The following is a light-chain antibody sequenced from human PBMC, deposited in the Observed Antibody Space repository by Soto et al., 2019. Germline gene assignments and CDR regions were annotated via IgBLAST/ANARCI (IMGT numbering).Light chain of an antibody. J-gene: IGKJ5*01. CDR2: AAS. Sequence: VIWMTRSPCLLAASTVGRGTSSCRMSQGISSYLAWYQQKPGKATELLIYAASTLQSGVPSRFSGSGSGTDFTITISCLHPEDFATYFCQQHFNLSTTFGPGQRRELK. CDR1: QGISSY. CDR3: QQHFNLSTT. V-gene: IGKV1D-8*01.